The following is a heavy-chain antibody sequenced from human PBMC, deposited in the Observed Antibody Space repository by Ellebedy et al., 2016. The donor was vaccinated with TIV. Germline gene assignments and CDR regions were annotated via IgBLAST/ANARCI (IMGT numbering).Heavy chain of an antibody. D-gene: IGHD7-27*01. CDR1: GFTFSDYY. CDR3: VRGNWGFDY. J-gene: IGHJ4*02. V-gene: IGHV3-72*01. CDR2: IRNKANSHTT. Sequence: GGSLRLSXAASGFTFSDYYMDWVRQAPGKGLEWVGRIRNKANSHTTEYAASVRGRFTISRDDSEGSLYLHMNSLKTEDTAVYYCVRGNWGFDYWGQGTLVTVSS.